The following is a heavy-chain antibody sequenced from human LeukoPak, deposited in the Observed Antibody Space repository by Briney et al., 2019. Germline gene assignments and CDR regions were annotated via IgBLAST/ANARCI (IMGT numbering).Heavy chain of an antibody. Sequence: GGSLRLSCAASGFTFSSYSMNWVRQAPGKGLEWVSSISSSSSNIYYADSVKGRFTISRDNAKNSLYLQMNSLRAEDTAVYYCARDRYSSSWYWFDPWGQGTLVTVSS. CDR2: ISSSSSNI. CDR1: GFTFSSYS. J-gene: IGHJ5*02. V-gene: IGHV3-21*01. CDR3: ARDRYSSSWYWFDP. D-gene: IGHD6-13*01.